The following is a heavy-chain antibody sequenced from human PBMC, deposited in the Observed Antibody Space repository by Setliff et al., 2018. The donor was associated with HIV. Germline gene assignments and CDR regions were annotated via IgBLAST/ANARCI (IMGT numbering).Heavy chain of an antibody. J-gene: IGHJ3*02. V-gene: IGHV4-30-4*08. D-gene: IGHD3-9*01. CDR2: MYYSGST. Sequence: SETLSLTCTVSGGSISSSDYYWSWIRQPPGKGLEWIGYMYYSGSTYYNPSLKSRLTISLDASKNQFSLKLSTVTAADTAVYYCARAGITIFWNAFDRWGQGTMVTVSS. CDR1: GGSISSSDYY. CDR3: ARAGITIFWNAFDR.